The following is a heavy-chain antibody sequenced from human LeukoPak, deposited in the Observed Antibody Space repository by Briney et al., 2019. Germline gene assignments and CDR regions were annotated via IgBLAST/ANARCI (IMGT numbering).Heavy chain of an antibody. V-gene: IGHV1-46*01. CDR1: GYTFTSYY. CDR2: INPSGGST. CDR3: AKDWALQRNYYYYMDV. J-gene: IGHJ6*03. Sequence: ASVKVSCKASGYTFTSYYMHWVRQAPGQGLEWMGIINPSGGSTSYAQKFQGRVTMTRDTSTSTVYMELSSLRAEDTAVYYCAKDWALQRNYYYYMDVWGKGTTVTISS. D-gene: IGHD1-1*01.